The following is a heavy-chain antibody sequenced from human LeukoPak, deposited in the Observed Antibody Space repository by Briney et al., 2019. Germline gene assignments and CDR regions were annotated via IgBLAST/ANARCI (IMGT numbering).Heavy chain of an antibody. J-gene: IGHJ6*03. CDR3: ARAPLAVAGYFYYYMDV. Sequence: GGSLRLSCAASGFTFSGYSMNWVRQAPGKGLEWVSSISTSSYISYANSVKGRFTISRDNAKTALYLQMNSLRAEDTAVYYCARAPLAVAGYFYYYMDVWGKGTTVTVSS. CDR1: GFTFSGYS. V-gene: IGHV3-21*01. D-gene: IGHD6-19*01. CDR2: ISTSSYI.